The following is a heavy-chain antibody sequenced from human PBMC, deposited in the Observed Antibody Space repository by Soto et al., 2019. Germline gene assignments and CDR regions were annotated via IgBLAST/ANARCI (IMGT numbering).Heavy chain of an antibody. CDR3: ARSSDSSSWYNYFDY. J-gene: IGHJ4*02. CDR2: IIPIFGTA. D-gene: IGHD6-13*01. Sequence: ASVKVSCKASGGTFSSYAISWVRQARGQGLEWMGGIIPIFGTANYAQKFQGRVTITADESTSTAYMELSSLRSEDTAVYYCARSSDSSSWYNYFDYWGQGTLVTVSS. V-gene: IGHV1-69*13. CDR1: GGTFSSYA.